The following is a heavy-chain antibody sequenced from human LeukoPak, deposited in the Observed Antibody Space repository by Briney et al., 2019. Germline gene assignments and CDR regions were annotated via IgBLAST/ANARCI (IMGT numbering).Heavy chain of an antibody. Sequence: SETLSLTCTVPGGSISPYYWSWIRQPAGKGLEWIGRIYNNENTNYNASLKSRVTISVDTSKNQFSLRLSSVTAADTAVYYCARGPRSADWYSIDYWGQGTLVTVSS. CDR2: IYNNENT. V-gene: IGHV4-4*07. J-gene: IGHJ4*02. CDR1: GGSISPYY. D-gene: IGHD3-9*01. CDR3: ARGPRSADWYSIDY.